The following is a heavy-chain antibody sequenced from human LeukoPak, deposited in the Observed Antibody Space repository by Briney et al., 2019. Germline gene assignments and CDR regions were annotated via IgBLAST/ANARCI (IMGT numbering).Heavy chain of an antibody. D-gene: IGHD6-25*01. J-gene: IGHJ5*02. Sequence: GASLRLSCAASGFTFSSYAMSWVRQAPGKGLEWVSAISGSGGSTYYADSVKGRFTISRDNSKNTLYLQMNSLRAEDTAVYYCAKDSSGSGTGWFDPWGQGTLVTVSS. V-gene: IGHV3-23*01. CDR3: AKDSSGSGTGWFDP. CDR1: GFTFSSYA. CDR2: ISGSGGST.